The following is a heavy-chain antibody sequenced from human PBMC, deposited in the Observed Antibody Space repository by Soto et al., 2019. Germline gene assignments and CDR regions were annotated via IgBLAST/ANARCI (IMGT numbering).Heavy chain of an antibody. Sequence: QVQLVQSGAEVKKPGSSVKVSCKASGGTFSSYTISWVRQAPGQGLEWMGRIIPILGIANYAQKFQGRVTIIADKSTSTAYMELSSLRSEDTAVYYCARGYSRYYYYMDVWGKGTTVTVSS. V-gene: IGHV1-69*02. D-gene: IGHD4-4*01. CDR3: ARGYSRYYYYMDV. CDR1: GGTFSSYT. CDR2: IIPILGIA. J-gene: IGHJ6*03.